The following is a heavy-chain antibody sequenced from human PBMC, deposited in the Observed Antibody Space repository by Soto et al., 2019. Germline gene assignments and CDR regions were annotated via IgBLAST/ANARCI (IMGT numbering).Heavy chain of an antibody. D-gene: IGHD6-19*01. CDR1: GFTFSSYG. J-gene: IGHJ6*02. V-gene: IGHV3-33*01. CDR3: AREYVADYYYGMDV. CDR2: IWYDGSNK. Sequence: GGSLRLSCAASGFTFSSYGMHWVRQAPGKGLEWVAVIWYDGSNKYYADSVKGRFTISRDNSKNTLYLQMNSLRAEDTAVYYCAREYVADYYYGMDVWGQGTTVTVSS.